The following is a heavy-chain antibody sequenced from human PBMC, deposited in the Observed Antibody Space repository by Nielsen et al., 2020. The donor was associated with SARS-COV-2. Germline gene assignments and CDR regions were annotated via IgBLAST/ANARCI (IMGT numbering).Heavy chain of an antibody. CDR2: IIPIFGTA. J-gene: IGHJ4*02. V-gene: IGHV1-69*13. D-gene: IGHD6-6*01. CDR1: GYTFTSYG. Sequence: SVKVSCKASGYTFTSYGISWVRQAPGQGLEWMGGIIPIFGTANYAQKFQGRVTITADESTSTAYMELSSLRSEDTAVYYCARDSTSSIAAPEEGYYFDYWGQGTLVTVSS. CDR3: ARDSTSSIAAPEEGYYFDY.